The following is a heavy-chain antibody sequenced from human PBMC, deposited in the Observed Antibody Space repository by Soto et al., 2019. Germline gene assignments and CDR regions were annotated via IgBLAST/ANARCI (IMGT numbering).Heavy chain of an antibody. CDR1: GYAFSSYG. J-gene: IGHJ4*02. V-gene: IGHV1-18*03. Sequence: QVQLVQSGAEVKKPGASVKVSCKASGYAFSSYGISWVRQAPGQGLEWMGWISGYNGNTDYAQSLQGRVTMTTDTFTNTAYMELGSLRSDDMAVYYCARARGQWLVTTEYDCWGQGTLVTVSS. CDR3: ARARGQWLVTTEYDC. CDR2: ISGYNGNT. D-gene: IGHD6-19*01.